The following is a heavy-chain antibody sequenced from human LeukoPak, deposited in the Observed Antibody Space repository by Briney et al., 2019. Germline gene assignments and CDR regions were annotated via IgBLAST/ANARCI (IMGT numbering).Heavy chain of an antibody. CDR1: GYTFTSYY. J-gene: IGHJ4*02. D-gene: IGHD6-13*01. Sequence: ASVKVSCKASGYTFTSYYMHWVRQAPGQGLEWMGIINPSGGSTSYAQKLQGRVTMTRDTSTSTVYMELSSLRSEDAAVYYCARELIAAAGMDYWGQGTLVTVSS. V-gene: IGHV1-46*01. CDR2: INPSGGST. CDR3: ARELIAAAGMDY.